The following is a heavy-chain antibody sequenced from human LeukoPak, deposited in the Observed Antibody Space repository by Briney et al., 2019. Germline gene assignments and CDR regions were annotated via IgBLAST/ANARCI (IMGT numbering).Heavy chain of an antibody. J-gene: IGHJ6*03. CDR3: ARFIRYFDFYYYYMDV. V-gene: IGHV3-23*01. D-gene: IGHD3-9*01. CDR1: GFTFNNHA. CDR2: FSDDGFST. Sequence: GGSLRLSCVASGFTFNNHAMSWVRQAAGKGLEWVSGFSDDGFSTYYADSVNGRFTISRDNSKNTLYLHMKSLGVEDTAVYFCARFIRYFDFYYYYMDVWGKGTTVTVSS.